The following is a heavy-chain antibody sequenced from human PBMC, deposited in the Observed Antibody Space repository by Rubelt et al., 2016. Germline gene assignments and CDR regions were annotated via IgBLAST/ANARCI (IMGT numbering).Heavy chain of an antibody. V-gene: IGHV3-23*04. J-gene: IGHJ4*02. CDR3: ARDCGGDYVCHSDTDDY. Sequence: EVQLVESGGGLVQPGGSLRLSCAASGFTFSSYAMSWVRQAPGKGLEWVSAISGSGGSTYYADSVKVRFTISRDNSKNTLYLKMNSLRAEDTAVYYCARDCGGDYVCHSDTDDYWGQGTLVTVSS. CDR1: GFTFSSYA. D-gene: IGHD4-23*01. CDR2: ISGSGGST.